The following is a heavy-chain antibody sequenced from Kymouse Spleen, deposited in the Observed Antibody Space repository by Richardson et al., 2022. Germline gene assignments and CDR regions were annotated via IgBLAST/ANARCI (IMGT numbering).Heavy chain of an antibody. J-gene: IGHJ6*02. V-gene: IGHV3-48*02. CDR2: ISSSSSTI. D-gene: IGHD1-7*01. CDR3: ARYANWNYDYYYYGMDV. CDR1: GFTFSSYS. Sequence: EVQLVESGGGLVQPGGSLRLSCAASGFTFSSYSMNWVRQAPGKGLEWVSYISSSSSTIYYADSVKGRFTISRDNAKNSLYLQMNSLRDEDTAVYYCARYANWNYDYYYYGMDVWGQGTTVTVSS.